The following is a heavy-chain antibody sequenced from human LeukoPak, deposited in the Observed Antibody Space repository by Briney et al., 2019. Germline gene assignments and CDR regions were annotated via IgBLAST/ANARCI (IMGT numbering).Heavy chain of an antibody. CDR3: ARDRVTETFDY. Sequence: ASVKVSCKASGYTFTSYYMHWVRQAPGQGLEWMGIINPSGGSTSYAQKFQGRVTMTRDASTSTVYMELSSLRSEDTAVYYCARDRVTETFDYWGQGTLVTVSS. J-gene: IGHJ4*02. CDR2: INPSGGST. CDR1: GYTFTSYY. V-gene: IGHV1-46*01. D-gene: IGHD1-14*01.